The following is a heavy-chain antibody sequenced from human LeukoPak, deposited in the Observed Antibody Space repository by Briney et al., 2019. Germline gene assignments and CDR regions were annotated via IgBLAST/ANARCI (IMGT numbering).Heavy chain of an antibody. CDR3: ARDVGYCSSTSCHPYAFDI. D-gene: IGHD2-2*01. J-gene: IGHJ3*02. Sequence: PSETLSLTCTVSGGSISSYYWGWIRQPPGKGLEWIGSIYYSGSTYYNPSLKSRVTISVDTSKNQFSLKLSSVTAADTAVYYCARDVGYCSSTSCHPYAFDIWGQGTMVTVSS. V-gene: IGHV4-39*07. CDR1: GGSISSYY. CDR2: IYYSGST.